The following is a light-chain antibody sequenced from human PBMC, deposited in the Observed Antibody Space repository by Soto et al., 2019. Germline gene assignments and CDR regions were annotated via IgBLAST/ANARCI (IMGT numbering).Light chain of an antibody. CDR3: QQYYSTLTWT. Sequence: DIVMTQSPDSLAVSLGERATINCKSSRSVLYSSNNKNYLAWYQQKPGQPPKLLIYWASTRESGVPDRFSGSGSGTDVTLTISSLQAEDVAVYYCQQYYSTLTWTFGQGTKVEIK. V-gene: IGKV4-1*01. CDR1: RSVLYSSNNKNY. CDR2: WAS. J-gene: IGKJ1*01.